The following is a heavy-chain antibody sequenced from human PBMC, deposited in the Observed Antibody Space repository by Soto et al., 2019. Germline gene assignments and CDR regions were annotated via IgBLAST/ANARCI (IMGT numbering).Heavy chain of an antibody. CDR3: ARTGYGSGRTWFDP. CDR2: IYYSGST. J-gene: IGHJ5*02. Sequence: QLQLQESGPGLVKPSETLSLTCTISGDSISNSNYYWGWIRQPPGKGLEWIGSIYYSGSTYYNPSLKSRVTISVDTSRNQFSLKLRSVTAGDTAVYHCARTGYGSGRTWFDPWGQVTLVTVSS. V-gene: IGHV4-39*01. CDR1: GDSISNSNYY. D-gene: IGHD3-10*01.